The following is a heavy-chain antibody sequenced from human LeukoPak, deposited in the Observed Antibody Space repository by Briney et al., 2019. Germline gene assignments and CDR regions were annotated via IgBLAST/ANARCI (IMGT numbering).Heavy chain of an antibody. J-gene: IGHJ4*02. CDR2: INPNSGGT. Sequence: ASVKVSCKASGYTFTGYYMHWVRQAPGQGLEWMGWINPNSGGTNYAQKFQGRVTMTRDTSISTAYMELSRLRSDDTTVYCCARDLHYDSSGYWGYWGQGTLVTVSS. V-gene: IGHV1-2*02. CDR1: GYTFTGYY. D-gene: IGHD3-22*01. CDR3: ARDLHYDSSGYWGY.